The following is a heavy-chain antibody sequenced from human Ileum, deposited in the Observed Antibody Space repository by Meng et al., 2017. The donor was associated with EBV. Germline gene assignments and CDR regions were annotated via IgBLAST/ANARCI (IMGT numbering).Heavy chain of an antibody. D-gene: IGHD2-21*02. CDR3: ARERGGGDRGIQ. Sequence: RHELGPGLVKPSETLSLTCSVSNGSVSSYGYYWTWIRQPPGKGLEWIGYMSYTGSTNYKSTLKSRVTISVDKSKNQFSLKLSSVTAADTAVYYCARERGGGDRGIQWGQGTLVTVSS. J-gene: IGHJ4*02. CDR2: MSYTGST. CDR1: NGSVSSYGYY. V-gene: IGHV4-61*08.